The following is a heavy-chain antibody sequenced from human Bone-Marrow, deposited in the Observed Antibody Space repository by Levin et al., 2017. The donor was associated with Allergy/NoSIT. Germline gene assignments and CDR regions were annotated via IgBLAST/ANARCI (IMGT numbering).Heavy chain of an antibody. CDR2: IIPSDGTT. V-gene: IGHV1-69*01. CDR1: GDTLRRYG. J-gene: IGHJ1*01. D-gene: IGHD3-9*01. CDR3: AGVESTSWLPMTGY. Sequence: KISCKASGDTLRRYGISWVRQAPGHGLEWMGGIIPSDGTTKYPQKFQGRVTITADESTSTAYMDLRRLTSEDTGVYFCAGVESTSWLPMTGYWGQGTLVTVSS.